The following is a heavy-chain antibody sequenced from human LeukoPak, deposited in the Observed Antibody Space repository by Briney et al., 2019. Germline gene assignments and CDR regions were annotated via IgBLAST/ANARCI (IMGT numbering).Heavy chain of an antibody. CDR2: INAGNGNT. Sequence: VASVKVSCKASGYTFTSYAMHWVRQAPGQRLEWMGWINAGNGNTKYSQKFQGRVTITRDTSASTAYMELSSLRSEDSAVYYCAVGYTYKEPRDYYFDYWGQGTLVTVSS. V-gene: IGHV1-3*01. CDR3: AVGYTYKEPRDYYFDY. J-gene: IGHJ4*02. CDR1: GYTFTSYA. D-gene: IGHD5-18*01.